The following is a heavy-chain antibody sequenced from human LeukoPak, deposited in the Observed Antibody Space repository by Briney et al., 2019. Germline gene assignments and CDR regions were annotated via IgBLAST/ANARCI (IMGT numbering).Heavy chain of an antibody. J-gene: IGHJ3*02. V-gene: IGHV3-43D*03. Sequence: GGSLRLSCAASGFTFDDYAIHWVRQAPGKGLEWVSLISWQGGSTYYADSVKGRFTISRDNSKNSLYLQMNSLRAEDTALYYCAKERGVAVAGQDAFDIWGQGTMVTVSS. CDR2: ISWQGGST. D-gene: IGHD6-19*01. CDR3: AKERGVAVAGQDAFDI. CDR1: GFTFDDYA.